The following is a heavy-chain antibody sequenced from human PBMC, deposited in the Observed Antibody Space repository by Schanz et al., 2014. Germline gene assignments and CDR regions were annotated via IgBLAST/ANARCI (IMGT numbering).Heavy chain of an antibody. V-gene: IGHV1-2*02. CDR1: GHPFTAYY. CDR2: INPNTGGT. CDR3: ARVRSEDYGGMDV. Sequence: QVQLVQSGAEVKKPGASVKVSCKASGHPFTAYYMHWMRQAPGQGLEWMGWINPNTGGTKYAQKFQGRVTMTRDTAINTVYMELSRLRSDDTAVYYCARVRSEDYGGMDVWGQGTTVTVSS. J-gene: IGHJ6*02.